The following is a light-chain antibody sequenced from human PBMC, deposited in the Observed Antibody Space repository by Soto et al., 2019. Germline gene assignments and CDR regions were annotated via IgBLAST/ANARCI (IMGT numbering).Light chain of an antibody. CDR2: GTS. CDR3: HQYHNWPSWT. CDR1: REIRPTK. Sequence: EIAMWQSPATLSVSTGESASLSCGASREIRPTKIAWYQQKPGQAPRVLIYGTSTRATGVPARFSGSGSGTEFTLTISGLQPDDFAVYYCHQYHNWPSWTFGQGTNVDIK. V-gene: IGKV3-15*01. J-gene: IGKJ1*01.